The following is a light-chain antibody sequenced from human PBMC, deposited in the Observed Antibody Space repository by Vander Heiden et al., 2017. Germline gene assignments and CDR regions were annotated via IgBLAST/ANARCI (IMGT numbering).Light chain of an antibody. CDR3: QQSYSTPYT. V-gene: IGKV1-39*01. CDR2: DAS. CDR1: QRISSY. J-gene: IGKJ2*01. Sequence: DIQLDQAPSSLSASVGDRVTITCRASQRISSYLNWYQQKPGKAPKLLIYDASSLESGVPSRFSGSGSGTEFTLTISSLQPEDFATYHCQQSYSTPYTFGQGTKLEIK.